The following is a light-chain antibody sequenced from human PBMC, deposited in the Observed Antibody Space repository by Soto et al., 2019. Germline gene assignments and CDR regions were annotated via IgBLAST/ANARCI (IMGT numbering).Light chain of an antibody. CDR2: GAS. Sequence: EIVLTQSPGTLSLSPGERATLSCRASQSVSSYLAWYQQKPGQAPRLLIYGASSRATGIPDRFSDSGSGTDFTLTIIRLEHEDFAVYYCQQYVSSSRTFGQGTKVEIK. J-gene: IGKJ1*01. CDR1: QSVSSY. CDR3: QQYVSSSRT. V-gene: IGKV3-20*01.